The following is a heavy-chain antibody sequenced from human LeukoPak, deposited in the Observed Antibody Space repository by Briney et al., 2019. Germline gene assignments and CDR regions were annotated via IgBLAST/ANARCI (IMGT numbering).Heavy chain of an antibody. J-gene: IGHJ4*02. CDR2: IYYSGST. Sequence: SETLSLTCTVSGGSISSYYWSWIRQPPGKGLEWIGYIYYSGSTNYNPSLKSRVTISVDTSKNQSSLKLSSVTAADTAVYYCARGHAPGYFDYWGQGTLVTVSS. V-gene: IGHV4-59*01. CDR1: GGSISSYY. CDR3: ARGHAPGYFDY.